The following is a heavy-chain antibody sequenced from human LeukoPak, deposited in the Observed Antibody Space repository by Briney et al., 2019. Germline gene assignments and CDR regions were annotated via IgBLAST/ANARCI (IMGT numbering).Heavy chain of an antibody. D-gene: IGHD6-6*01. Sequence: GGSLRLSCAASGFTFSSYWMSWVRQAPGKGLEGVANIKQDGSQKSYVDSVKGRFTISRDNANNLLYLQMNSLSAEDTAVYYCARESFAARWDWGQGTLVTVSS. CDR2: IKQDGSQK. J-gene: IGHJ4*02. V-gene: IGHV3-7*01. CDR1: GFTFSSYW. CDR3: ARESFAARWD.